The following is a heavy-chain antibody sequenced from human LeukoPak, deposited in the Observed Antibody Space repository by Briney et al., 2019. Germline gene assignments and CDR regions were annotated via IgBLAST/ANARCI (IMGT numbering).Heavy chain of an antibody. V-gene: IGHV4-34*01. CDR1: GGSFSGYY. D-gene: IGHD2-2*01. J-gene: IGHJ3*02. CDR3: ASLLEDIVVVPAARTTVTRGDAFHI. Sequence: SETLSLTCAVYGGSFSGYYWSWIRQPPGKGLEWIGEINHSGSTNYNPSLKSRVTISVDTSKNQFSLKLSSVTAADTAVYYCASLLEDIVVVPAARTTVTRGDAFHIWGQGTMVTVSS. CDR2: INHSGST.